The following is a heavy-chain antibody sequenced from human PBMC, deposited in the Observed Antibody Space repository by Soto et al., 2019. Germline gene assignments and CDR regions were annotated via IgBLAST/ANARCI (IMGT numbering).Heavy chain of an antibody. CDR1: GYSFTTYW. D-gene: IGHD3-9*01. V-gene: IGHV5-51*01. J-gene: IGHJ6*02. CDR2: IYPGDSRT. Sequence: GESLKISCKGSGYSFTTYWIAWVRQMPGKGLEWMGIIYPGDSRTTYSPSFQGQVIISADKSISTAYLQWSSLKASDTAMYYCARHAILTINDVLLGSPPQNYYYGMDVWSQGTTVTVSS. CDR3: ARHAILTINDVLLGSPPQNYYYGMDV.